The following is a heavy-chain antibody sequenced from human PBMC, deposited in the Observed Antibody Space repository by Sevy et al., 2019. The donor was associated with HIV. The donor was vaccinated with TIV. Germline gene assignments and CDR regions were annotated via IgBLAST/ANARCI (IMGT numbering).Heavy chain of an antibody. J-gene: IGHJ4*02. CDR2: IYSGGST. Sequence: GGSLRLSCAASGFTVSSNYMSWVRQAPGKGLEWVSVIYSGGSTYYADSVKGRFTISRDNSKNTLYLQMNSLRAEDTAVHYWARGDSGTGGFDYWGQGTLVTVSS. CDR1: GFTVSSNY. CDR3: ARGDSGTGGFDY. D-gene: IGHD5-12*01. V-gene: IGHV3-53*01.